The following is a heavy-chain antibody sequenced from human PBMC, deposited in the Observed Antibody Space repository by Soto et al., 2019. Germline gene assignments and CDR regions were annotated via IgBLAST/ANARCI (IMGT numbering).Heavy chain of an antibody. J-gene: IGHJ4*02. CDR1: GYALIFG. Sequence: VKVECPTSGYALIFGFAVVRKGPRQGLEWMGWISASDGSTNSAQKFRGRISLTTDTSTNTAYLDLLSLTSDDTAVYFCATYYFGSGSHYRFDNSGQGTLVTVSS. D-gene: IGHD3-10*01. CDR3: ATYYFGSGSHYRFDN. CDR2: ISASDGST. V-gene: IGHV1-18*01.